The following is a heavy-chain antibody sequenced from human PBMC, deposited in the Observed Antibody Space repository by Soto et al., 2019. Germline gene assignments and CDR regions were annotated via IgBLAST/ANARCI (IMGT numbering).Heavy chain of an antibody. J-gene: IGHJ5*02. CDR1: GFTFSSYA. CDR2: ISGSGGST. V-gene: IGHV3-23*01. Sequence: GGSLRLSCAASGFTFSSYAMSWVRQAPGKGLEWVSAISGSGGSTYYADSVKGRFTISRDNSKNTLYLQMNSLRAEDTAVYYCAKDMVIVVVHNWFEPWGQGTLVTVSS. D-gene: IGHD3-22*01. CDR3: AKDMVIVVVHNWFEP.